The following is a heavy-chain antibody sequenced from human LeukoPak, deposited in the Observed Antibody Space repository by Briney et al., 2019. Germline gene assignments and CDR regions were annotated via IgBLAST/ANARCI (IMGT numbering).Heavy chain of an antibody. J-gene: IGHJ3*02. CDR2: ISSRSSYI. CDR3: ARSEIPGAFDI. Sequence: GGSLRLSCAASGFSFSSHSMNWVRQAPGKWLEWVSSISSRSSYIYYADSVKGRFTISRDNAKNSLYLQMNSLRAEDTAVYYCARSEIPGAFDIWGQGTMVTVSS. CDR1: GFSFSSHS. V-gene: IGHV3-21*01. D-gene: IGHD2-21*01.